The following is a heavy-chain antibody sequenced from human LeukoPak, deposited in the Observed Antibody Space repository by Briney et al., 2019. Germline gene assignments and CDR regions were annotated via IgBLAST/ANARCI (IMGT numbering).Heavy chain of an antibody. Sequence: PSETLSLTCTVSGDSISSDYWSWIRQPPGKGLEWIGYIYYSGSTNYNPSLKSRVTKSLDTSRNQFSLKLSSVTAADTAVYFCARRGGNYYGWFDPWGQGTLVTVSS. CDR2: IYYSGST. J-gene: IGHJ5*02. D-gene: IGHD1-26*01. CDR1: GDSISSDY. CDR3: ARRGGNYYGWFDP. V-gene: IGHV4-59*08.